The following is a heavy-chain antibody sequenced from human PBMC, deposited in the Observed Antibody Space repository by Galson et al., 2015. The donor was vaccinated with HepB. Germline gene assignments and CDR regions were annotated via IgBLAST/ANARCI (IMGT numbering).Heavy chain of an antibody. V-gene: IGHV3-30*18. D-gene: IGHD3-22*01. CDR2: ISNDGSNK. CDR1: GFTFNNYG. J-gene: IGHJ1*01. CDR3: AKDFPYYYDSTSGYFQH. Sequence: SLRLSCAASGFTFNNYGMHWVRQAPGKGLEWVAIISNDGSNKKYADSVKGRFTISRDNSKNTVYLQMNSLRDEDTAVYYCAKDFPYYYDSTSGYFQHWGQGTLVTVSS.